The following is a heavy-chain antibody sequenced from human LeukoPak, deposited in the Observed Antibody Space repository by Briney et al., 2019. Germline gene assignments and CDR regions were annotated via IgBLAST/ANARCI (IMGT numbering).Heavy chain of an antibody. V-gene: IGHV1-18*01. Sequence: VKVSCKASGYTFSSYGITWVRQAPGQGLEWMGWISGYNSNTNYSEKFQGRVTLTTDTSSRTAYMELRSLRSDDTAVYFCARDPVVVLVTISVYYGLDVWGQGTTVTVSS. CDR3: ARDPVVVLVTISVYYGLDV. D-gene: IGHD2-2*01. CDR1: GYTFSSYG. CDR2: ISGYNSNT. J-gene: IGHJ6*01.